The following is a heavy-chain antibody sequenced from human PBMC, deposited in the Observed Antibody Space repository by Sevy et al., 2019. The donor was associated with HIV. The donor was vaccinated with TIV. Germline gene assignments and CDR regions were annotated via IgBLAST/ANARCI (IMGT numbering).Heavy chain of an antibody. V-gene: IGHV1-2*02. J-gene: IGHJ4*02. Sequence: ASVKVSCKASGYTVTGYYMHWVRQAPGQGLEWMGWINPNSGGTNYAQKFQGRVTMTRDTSISTAYMELSRLRSDDTAVYYCARVSGDGYNEISGYFDYWGQGTLVTVSS. D-gene: IGHD5-12*01. CDR2: INPNSGGT. CDR3: ARVSGDGYNEISGYFDY. CDR1: GYTVTGYY.